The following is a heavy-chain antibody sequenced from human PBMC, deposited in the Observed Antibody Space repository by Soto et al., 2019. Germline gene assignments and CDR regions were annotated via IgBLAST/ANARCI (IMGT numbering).Heavy chain of an antibody. CDR1: GFTFSSYA. D-gene: IGHD1-1*01. J-gene: IGHJ6*02. CDR3: AGSGTMGLILAHELEKYYYYGMDV. V-gene: IGHV3-30-3*01. Sequence: QVQLVESGGGVVQPGRSLRLSCAASGFTFSSYAMHWVRQAPGKGLEWVAVISYDGSNKYYADSVKGRFTISRDNSKNTLYLQMNSLRAEDTAVYYCAGSGTMGLILAHELEKYYYYGMDVWGQGTTVTVSS. CDR2: ISYDGSNK.